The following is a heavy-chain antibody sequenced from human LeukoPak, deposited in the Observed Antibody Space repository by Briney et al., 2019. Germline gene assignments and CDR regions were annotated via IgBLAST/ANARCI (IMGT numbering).Heavy chain of an antibody. CDR2: IYYSGST. D-gene: IGHD3-10*01. CDR3: ARLRITMVRGASPVGYYYGMDV. V-gene: IGHV4-59*08. CDR1: GGPISRYY. Sequence: SDTLSHTCTVSGGPISRYYWSWIRQPPGKGLEWIGYIYYSGSTNYNPSLKSRVTISVDTSKNQFSLKLSSVTAADTAVYYCARLRITMVRGASPVGYYYGMDVWGQGTTVTVSS. J-gene: IGHJ6*02.